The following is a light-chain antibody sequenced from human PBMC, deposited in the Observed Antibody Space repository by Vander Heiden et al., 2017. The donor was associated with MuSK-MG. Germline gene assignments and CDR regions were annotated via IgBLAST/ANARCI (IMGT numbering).Light chain of an antibody. V-gene: IGKV1-39*01. CDR1: QSISSY. J-gene: IGKJ1*01. Sequence: DIQMTQSPSSLSASVGDRVTITCRASQSISSYLNWYQQKPGKPPNLLIYTASSLQSGVPSRFSGSGSGTDFTLTIRSLQPEDFATYYCHQSYSPPRTFGQGTKVEIK. CDR3: HQSYSPPRT. CDR2: TAS.